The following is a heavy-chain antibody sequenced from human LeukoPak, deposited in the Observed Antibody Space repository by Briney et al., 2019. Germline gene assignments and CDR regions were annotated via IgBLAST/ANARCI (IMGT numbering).Heavy chain of an antibody. CDR1: GGTFSSYA. V-gene: IGHV1-69*13. J-gene: IGHJ6*02. CDR3: ARNMRYGDPRVWNYYYYGMDV. Sequence: GASVKVSCKASGGTFSSYAISWVRQAPGQGLEWMGGIIPIFGTANYAQKFQGRVTITADESTSTAYVELSSLRSEDTAVYYCARNMRYGDPRVWNYYYYGMDVWGQGTTVTVSS. D-gene: IGHD4-17*01. CDR2: IIPIFGTA.